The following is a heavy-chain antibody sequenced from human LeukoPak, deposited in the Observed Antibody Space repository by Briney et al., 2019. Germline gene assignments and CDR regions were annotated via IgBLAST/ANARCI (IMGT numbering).Heavy chain of an antibody. D-gene: IGHD6-13*01. J-gene: IGHJ4*02. Sequence: PGGSLRLSCVVSGFTFRSFAMHWVRQAPGKGLQWVAIISYDGSNKYFGDSVKGRFTISRDDSKNTLYLQMNSLRAEDTAVYYCARDTRYSSNWILDYWGQGTLVTVSS. CDR2: ISYDGSNK. V-gene: IGHV3-30*04. CDR1: GFTFRSFA. CDR3: ARDTRYSSNWILDY.